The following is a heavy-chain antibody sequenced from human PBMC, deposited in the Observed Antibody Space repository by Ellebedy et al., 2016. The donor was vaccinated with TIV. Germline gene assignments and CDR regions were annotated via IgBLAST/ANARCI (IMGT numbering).Heavy chain of an antibody. J-gene: IGHJ3*02. Sequence: ASVKVSCXASGYTFTGYYMHWVRQAPGQGLEWMGWINPNSGGTNYAQKFQGWVTMTRDTSISTAYMELSRLRSDDTAVYYCAREMSRYSGSLRQDDAFDIWGQGTMVTVSS. CDR1: GYTFTGYY. V-gene: IGHV1-2*04. CDR3: AREMSRYSGSLRQDDAFDI. D-gene: IGHD1-26*01. CDR2: INPNSGGT.